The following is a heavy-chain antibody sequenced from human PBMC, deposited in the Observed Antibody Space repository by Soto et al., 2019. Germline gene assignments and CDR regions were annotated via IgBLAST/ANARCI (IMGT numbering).Heavy chain of an antibody. J-gene: IGHJ4*02. Sequence: LRLSCVGSGFTFSNYGMHWVRQPPGKGLEWVALISDDGDKRYYADSVRGRLIISRDNSKDTLYLQMNSPGPDDTAVYFCAKARVRIVGANSFDYWGQGTPVTVSS. V-gene: IGHV3-30*18. CDR1: GFTFSNYG. CDR2: ISDDGDKR. D-gene: IGHD1-26*01. CDR3: AKARVRIVGANSFDY.